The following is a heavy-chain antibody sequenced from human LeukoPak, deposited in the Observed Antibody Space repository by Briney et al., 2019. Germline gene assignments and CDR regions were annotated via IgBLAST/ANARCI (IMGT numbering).Heavy chain of an antibody. CDR1: GFTFSSYA. Sequence: GGSLRLSCAAPGFTFSSYAMSWVRQAPGKGLEWVSAISGSGGSTYYADSVKGRFTISRDNSKNTLYLQMNSLRAEDTAVYYCAKDRRMVRGVIPDYWGQGTLVTVSS. V-gene: IGHV3-23*01. CDR2: ISGSGGST. CDR3: AKDRRMVRGVIPDY. D-gene: IGHD3-10*01. J-gene: IGHJ4*02.